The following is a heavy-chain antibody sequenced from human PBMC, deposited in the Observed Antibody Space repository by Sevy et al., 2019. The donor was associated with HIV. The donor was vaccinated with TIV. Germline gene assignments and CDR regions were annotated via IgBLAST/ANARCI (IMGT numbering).Heavy chain of an antibody. D-gene: IGHD3-10*01. Sequence: GGSLRLSCAASGFTFSDYYMSWIRQAPGKGLEWVSYIRSSGSTIYYADSVKGRFTISRDNAKNSLYLQMNSLRAEDTAVYYCARDSRLTMVRGGAPYYYYGMDVWGQGTTVTVSS. CDR1: GFTFSDYY. J-gene: IGHJ6*02. V-gene: IGHV3-11*01. CDR3: ARDSRLTMVRGGAPYYYYGMDV. CDR2: IRSSGSTI.